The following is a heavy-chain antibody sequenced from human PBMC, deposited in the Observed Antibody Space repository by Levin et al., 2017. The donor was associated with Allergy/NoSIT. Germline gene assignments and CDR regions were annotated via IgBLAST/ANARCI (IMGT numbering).Heavy chain of an antibody. CDR1: GFTFSSYA. D-gene: IGHD3-10*01. V-gene: IGHV3-23*01. Sequence: PGGSLRLSCAASGFTFSSYAMSWVRQAPGKGLEWVSAISGSGGSTYYADSVKGRFTISRDNSKNTLYLQMNSLRAEDTAVYYCANFVMVRGVNLHYWGQGTLVTVSS. J-gene: IGHJ4*02. CDR3: ANFVMVRGVNLHY. CDR2: ISGSGGST.